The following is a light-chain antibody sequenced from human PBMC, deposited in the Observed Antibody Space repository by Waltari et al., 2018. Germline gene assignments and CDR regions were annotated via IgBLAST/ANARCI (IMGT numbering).Light chain of an antibody. V-gene: IGKV3-20*01. CDR1: QGVRGS. J-gene: IGKJ1*01. CDR2: GAS. Sequence: IVLTQSPGTLSLSPGERATLSCRASQGVRGSLAWYQQKAGQAPRLLIYGASSRATGIPDRFSGSGSGTDFSLTISRLEPEDFAVYYCQHYVRLPATFGQGTKVEI. CDR3: QHYVRLPAT.